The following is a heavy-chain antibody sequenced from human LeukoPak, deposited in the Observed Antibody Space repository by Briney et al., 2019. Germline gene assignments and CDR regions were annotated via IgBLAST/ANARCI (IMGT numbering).Heavy chain of an antibody. CDR1: GGSISSGSYY. D-gene: IGHD6-13*01. CDR2: IYTSGST. V-gene: IGHV4-61*02. Sequence: SETLSLTCTVSGGSISSGSYYWSWIRQPAGKGLEWIGRIYTSGSTNYNPSLKSRVTISVDTSKNQFSLKLSSVTAADTAVYYCARYSSLGAFDIWRQGTMVTVSS. CDR3: ARYSSLGAFDI. J-gene: IGHJ3*02.